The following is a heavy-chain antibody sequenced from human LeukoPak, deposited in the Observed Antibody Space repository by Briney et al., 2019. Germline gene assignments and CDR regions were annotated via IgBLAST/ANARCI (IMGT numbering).Heavy chain of an antibody. CDR1: GCTFRTFW. V-gene: IGHV3-7*01. CDR3: ARGGAKGSFDY. Sequence: GGSLRLSCAVSGCTFRTFWMSWVRQAPGKGLEWVANIKQDGRDKYYVASVKGRFTISRDNVKNSLYLQMNSLRVEDTSVYYCARGGAKGSFDYWGQGTLVTVSS. J-gene: IGHJ4*02. CDR2: IKQDGRDK.